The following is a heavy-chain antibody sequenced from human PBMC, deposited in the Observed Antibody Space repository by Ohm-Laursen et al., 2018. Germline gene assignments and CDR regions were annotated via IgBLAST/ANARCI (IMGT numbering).Heavy chain of an antibody. CDR1: GDSVSSNSAA. CDR2: TYYRSKWYN. D-gene: IGHD7-27*01. J-gene: IGHJ4*02. Sequence: SDTLSLTCAISGDSVSSNSAAWNWIRQSPWRGLEWLGRTYYRSKWYNEYALFVKSRITINPDTSKNQFSLQLNSVTPEDTAVYYCARSTGELDYWGQGTLVSVSS. V-gene: IGHV6-1*01. CDR3: ARSTGELDY.